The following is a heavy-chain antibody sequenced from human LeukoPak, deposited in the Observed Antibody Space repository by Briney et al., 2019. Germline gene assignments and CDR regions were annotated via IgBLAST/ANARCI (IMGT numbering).Heavy chain of an antibody. Sequence: GGSLRLSCAASGFTFDDYGMTWVRQAPGKGLEWVSGINWNGGSTGYADSVKGRFTISRDNAKNSLYLQMNSLRAEDTALYYCARSRHSYDSSGFPHYWGQGTLVTVSS. V-gene: IGHV3-20*04. CDR1: GFTFDDYG. CDR3: ARSRHSYDSSGFPHY. J-gene: IGHJ4*02. D-gene: IGHD3-22*01. CDR2: INWNGGST.